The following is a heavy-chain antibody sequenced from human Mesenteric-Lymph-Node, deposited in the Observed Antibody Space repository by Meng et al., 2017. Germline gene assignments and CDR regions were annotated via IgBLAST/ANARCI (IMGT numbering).Heavy chain of an antibody. CDR1: GDSITNHNW. CDR2: IPHRGSS. J-gene: IGHJ1*01. V-gene: IGHV4-4*02. D-gene: IGHD3-10*01. Sequence: QVQLQESGPALVKPSETLSLTCAVSGDSITNHNWWAWVRQPSGKGLEWIGEIPHRGSSAYNPSLKSRVSMSIDKSKNQFSLKLTSVTAADTAVYHCLRGSGGSVWGQGTLVTASS. CDR3: LRGSGGSV.